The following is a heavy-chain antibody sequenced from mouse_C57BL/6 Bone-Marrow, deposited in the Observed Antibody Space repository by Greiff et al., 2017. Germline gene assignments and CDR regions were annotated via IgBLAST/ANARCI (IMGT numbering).Heavy chain of an antibody. V-gene: IGHV15-2*01. CDR2: ILPSIGRT. D-gene: IGHD1-1*01. J-gene: IGHJ1*03. CDR1: DSEVFPIAY. Sequence: VQLQQSGSELRSPGSSVKLSCKDFDSEVFPIAYMSWVRQKPGHGFEWIGGILPSIGRTIYGEKFEDKATLDADTLSNTAYLELNSLTSEDSAIYYCARIPSYYYGSSHWYFDVWGTGTTVTVSS. CDR3: ARIPSYYYGSSHWYFDV.